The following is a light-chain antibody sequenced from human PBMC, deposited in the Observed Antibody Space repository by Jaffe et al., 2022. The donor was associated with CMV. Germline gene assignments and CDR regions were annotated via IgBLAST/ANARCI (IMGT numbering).Light chain of an antibody. V-gene: IGLV2-14*03. CDR1: STDIGGYNC. CDR2: DVT. Sequence: QSALTQPASVSGSPGQLITISCTGTSTDIGGYNCVSWYQQHPGKAPKLIIYDVTNRPSGVSNRFSGSKSGSTAVLTISGLQAEDEADYYCTSYTSAFILAVFGTGTKVTVL. CDR3: TSYTSAFILAV. J-gene: IGLJ1*01.